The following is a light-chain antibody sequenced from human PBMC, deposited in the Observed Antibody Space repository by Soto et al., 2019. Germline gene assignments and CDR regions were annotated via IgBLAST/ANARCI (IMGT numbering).Light chain of an antibody. V-gene: IGKV3-11*01. CDR2: DAS. CDR1: QNVSTN. Sequence: EIVLTQSPATLSLSPGERATLSCRASQNVSTNLAWYQQKPGQAPRLLIYDASNRATGIPARFSGSGSGTDFTLTISSLEPEDFAVYYCQQRTNWFTFGPGTKVDIK. CDR3: QQRTNWFT. J-gene: IGKJ3*01.